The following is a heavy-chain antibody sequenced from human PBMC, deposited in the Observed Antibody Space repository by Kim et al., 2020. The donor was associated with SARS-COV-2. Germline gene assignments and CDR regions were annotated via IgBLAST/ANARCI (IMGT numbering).Heavy chain of an antibody. CDR2: IYYSGST. Sequence: SETLSLTCTVSGGSVSSGSYYWSWIRQPPGKGLEWIGYIYYSGSTNYNPSLKSRVTISVDTSKNQFSLKLSSVTAADTAVYYCARGSIITMIVVVIPDA. CDR3: ARGSIITMIVVVIPDA. D-gene: IGHD3-22*01. J-gene: IGHJ3*01. V-gene: IGHV4-61*01. CDR1: GGSVSSGSYY.